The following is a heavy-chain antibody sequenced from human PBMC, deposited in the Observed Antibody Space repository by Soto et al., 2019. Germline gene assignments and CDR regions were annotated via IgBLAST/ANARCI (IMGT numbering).Heavy chain of an antibody. Sequence: SVKVSCKASGGMFYSSAINWVRQAPGQGLERMGGIVPMNGSPKYAQEFLGRVTISADASATTAYMDLSGLKSEDTAVYYCSFAPIWPYQRTRYWGRGTKVTASP. CDR1: GGMFYSSA. D-gene: IGHD2-15*01. CDR2: IVPMNGSP. J-gene: IGHJ4*02. CDR3: SFAPIWPYQRTRY. V-gene: IGHV1-69*13.